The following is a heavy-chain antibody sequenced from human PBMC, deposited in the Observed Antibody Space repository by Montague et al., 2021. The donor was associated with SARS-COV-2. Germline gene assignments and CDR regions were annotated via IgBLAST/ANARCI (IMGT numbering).Heavy chain of an antibody. CDR1: GGSFSGYY. V-gene: IGHV4-34*01. Sequence: SETLSLTCAVYGGSFSGYYWSWICQPPGKGLEWIGEINHSGSTNHNPSLKSRVPISVDTSTNQFYLKLSSVTAADTAVYYCARARQDVVVPALGIGAYYYYYYYMDVGGKGTGVTVSS. D-gene: IGHD2-2*01. J-gene: IGHJ6*03. CDR2: INHSGST. CDR3: ARARQDVVVPALGIGAYYYYYYYMDV.